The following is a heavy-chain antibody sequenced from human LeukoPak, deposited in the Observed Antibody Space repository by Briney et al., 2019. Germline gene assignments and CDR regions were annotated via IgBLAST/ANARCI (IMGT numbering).Heavy chain of an antibody. CDR2: ISSSSSYI. CDR1: GFTFSSYN. CDR3: ARGVGATVDY. J-gene: IGHJ4*02. D-gene: IGHD1-26*01. V-gene: IGHV3-21*01. Sequence: GGSLRLSCAASGFTFSSYNMNWVRQAPGKGLEWVSSISSSSSYIYYADSVKGRFTISRDNAKNSLYLQMNSLRAEDTAVYYCARGVGATVDYWGQGTLVTVSS.